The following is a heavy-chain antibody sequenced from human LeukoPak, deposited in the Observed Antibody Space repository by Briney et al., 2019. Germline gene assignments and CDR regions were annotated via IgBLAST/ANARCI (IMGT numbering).Heavy chain of an antibody. CDR2: IYHSGST. D-gene: IGHD5-18*01. CDR3: ARRPRGYSYGGFDP. J-gene: IGHJ5*02. CDR1: GGSISSSNW. V-gene: IGHV4-4*02. Sequence: TSGTLSLTCAVSGGSISSSNWWSWVRQPPGKGLEWIGEIYHSGSTNYNPSLKSRVTISVDKSKNQFSLKLSSVTAADTAVYYCARRPRGYSYGGFDPWGQGTLVTVSS.